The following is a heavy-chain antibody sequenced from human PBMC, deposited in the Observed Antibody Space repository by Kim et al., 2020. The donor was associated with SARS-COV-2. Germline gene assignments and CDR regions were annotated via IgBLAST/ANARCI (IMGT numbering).Heavy chain of an antibody. V-gene: IGHV1-3*01. Sequence: GNTNYSQKFQGRATLTRDTSANTAYMELSSLRSEDTAVYYCAKDSGYFDLWGRGTLVTVSS. J-gene: IGHJ2*01. CDR2: GNT. CDR3: AKDSGYFDL. D-gene: IGHD1-26*01.